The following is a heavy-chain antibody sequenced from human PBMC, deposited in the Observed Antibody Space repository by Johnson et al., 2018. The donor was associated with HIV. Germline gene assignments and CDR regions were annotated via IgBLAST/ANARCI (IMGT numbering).Heavy chain of an antibody. D-gene: IGHD2/OR15-2a*01. J-gene: IGHJ3*02. Sequence: VQLVESGGGLIQPGGSLRLSCAASGFTVSSNYMSWVRQAPGKGLEWVSATTPSGGGTYYADSVKGRFTISRDNSKNTLFLQMNSLRADDTAVYFCAKAFSTFHDAFDIWGQGTIVTVSS. CDR1: GFTVSSNY. V-gene: IGHV3-53*01. CDR2: TPSGGGT. CDR3: AKAFSTFHDAFDI.